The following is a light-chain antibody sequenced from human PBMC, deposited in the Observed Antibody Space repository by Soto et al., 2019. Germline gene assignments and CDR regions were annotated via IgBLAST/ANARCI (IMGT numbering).Light chain of an antibody. V-gene: IGKV1-9*01. CDR2: AAS. CDR1: QGISSY. Sequence: DIQLTQSPSFRSASVGDRVTITCRASQGISSYLAWYQQKPGKAPKLLIFAASILQSGVPSRFSGSGSGTDFTLTISSLQPEDFATYYCQHLNTYPSFGGGTKVEIK. CDR3: QHLNTYPS. J-gene: IGKJ4*01.